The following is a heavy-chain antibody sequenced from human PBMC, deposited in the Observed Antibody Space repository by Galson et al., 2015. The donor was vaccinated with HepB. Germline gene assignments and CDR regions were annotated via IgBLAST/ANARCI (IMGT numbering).Heavy chain of an antibody. J-gene: IGHJ4*02. Sequence: SVKVSCKAFGYNFPNYGISWVRQAPGQGLEWMGWISSYNGNTKYAEKLQGRVTMTTDTSTSTVYMDLRSLRSDDTAVYYCARDTSYGDTSLYYWGQGTLVTVSS. CDR1: GYNFPNYG. V-gene: IGHV1-18*01. CDR2: ISSYNGNT. CDR3: ARDTSYGDTSLYY. D-gene: IGHD4-17*01.